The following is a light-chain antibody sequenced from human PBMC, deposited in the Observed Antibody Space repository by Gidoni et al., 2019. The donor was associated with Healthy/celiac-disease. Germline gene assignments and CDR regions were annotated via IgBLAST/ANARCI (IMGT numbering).Light chain of an antibody. CDR3: QQYGSSPPAWT. V-gene: IGKV3-20*01. Sequence: ELVLTQSPHTLSLSPGDRATLSCRASQSVSSSYLAWYQQKPGQAPRLLIYGASSRATGIPDRFSGSGSGTDFTLTISRLEPEDFAVYYCQQYGSSPPAWTFGQGTMVEIK. CDR2: GAS. CDR1: QSVSSSY. J-gene: IGKJ1*01.